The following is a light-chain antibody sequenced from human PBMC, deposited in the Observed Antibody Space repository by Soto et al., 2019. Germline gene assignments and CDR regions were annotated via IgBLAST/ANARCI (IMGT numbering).Light chain of an antibody. J-gene: IGKJ1*01. CDR2: GAS. Sequence: EIVLTQSPGTLSLSPGERATLSCRASQSVSSNYLAWYQQKPGQAPRLLMYGASSRATGIPDRFSGSGSGTDFTLTISRLEPEDFAVYYCQQYGRPPTFGQGTKVDIK. V-gene: IGKV3-20*01. CDR1: QSVSSNY. CDR3: QQYGRPPT.